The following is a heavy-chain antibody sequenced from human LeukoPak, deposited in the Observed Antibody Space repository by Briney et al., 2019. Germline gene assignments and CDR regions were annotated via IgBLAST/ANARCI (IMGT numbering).Heavy chain of an antibody. J-gene: IGHJ3*02. CDR3: AKDIGGTLSEASDI. CDR2: ISWNSGTT. V-gene: IGHV3-9*01. CDR1: GFTFDDNA. Sequence: GGSLRLSCAASGFTFDDNAMHWVRQAPGKGLEWVSGISWNSGTTGYADSVKGRFTISRDNAKNSLHLQMNSLRDEVTALYYCAKDIGGTLSEASDIWGQGTMVTVSS. D-gene: IGHD4-23*01.